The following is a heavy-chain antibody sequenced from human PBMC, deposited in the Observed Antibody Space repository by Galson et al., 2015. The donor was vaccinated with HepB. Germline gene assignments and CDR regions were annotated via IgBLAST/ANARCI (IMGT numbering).Heavy chain of an antibody. V-gene: IGHV4-38-2*02. CDR3: ARVVYGSGLFFDY. CDR1: AYSFSSGYY. D-gene: IGHD3-10*01. Sequence: SETLSLTCTVSAYSFSSGYYWGWIRQPPGKGLEWIASRHHSGITYFNPSLKSRVTISLDTSKNQFSLRLSSVTAADTALYYCARVVYGSGLFFDYWGQGTLVTVSS. CDR2: RHHSGIT. J-gene: IGHJ4*02.